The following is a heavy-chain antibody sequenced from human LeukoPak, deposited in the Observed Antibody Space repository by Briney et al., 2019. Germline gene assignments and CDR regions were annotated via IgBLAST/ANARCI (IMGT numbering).Heavy chain of an antibody. J-gene: IGHJ4*02. CDR1: GFTFSSYA. Sequence: RPGGSLRLSCAASGFTFSSYAMSWVRQAPGKGLEWVSAISGSGGGTYYADSVKGRFTISRDNSKNTLYLQMNSLRAEDTAVYYCAKDNDIVVVPEPFDYWGQGTLVTVSS. V-gene: IGHV3-23*01. CDR3: AKDNDIVVVPEPFDY. D-gene: IGHD2-2*01. CDR2: ISGSGGGT.